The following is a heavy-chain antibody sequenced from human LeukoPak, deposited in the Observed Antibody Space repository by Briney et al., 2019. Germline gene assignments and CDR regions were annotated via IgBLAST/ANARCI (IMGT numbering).Heavy chain of an antibody. CDR1: GGSISSYY. Sequence: SETLSLTCTVSGGSISSYYWSWIGQPPGKGLEWIGYIYYSGSTNYNPSLKSRVTISVDTSKNQFSVKLSSVTAADTAVYYCARHYDFWSGYWYNWSDPWGQGTLVTVSS. D-gene: IGHD3-3*01. CDR3: ARHYDFWSGYWYNWSDP. J-gene: IGHJ5*02. V-gene: IGHV4-59*01. CDR2: IYYSGST.